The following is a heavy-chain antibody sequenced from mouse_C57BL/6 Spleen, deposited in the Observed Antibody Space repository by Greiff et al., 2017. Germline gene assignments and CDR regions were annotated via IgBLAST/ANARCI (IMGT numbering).Heavy chain of an antibody. V-gene: IGHV1-80*01. Sequence: QVQLQQSGAELVKPGASVKISCKASGYAFSSYWMNWVKQRPGKGLEWIGQIYPGDGDTNYNGKFKGKATLTADKSSSTAYMQLSSLTSEDSAVYYCARGGMFTTNWFAYWGKGTLVTVSA. CDR1: GYAFSSYW. J-gene: IGHJ3*01. CDR2: IYPGDGDT. D-gene: IGHD2-2*01. CDR3: ARGGMFTTNWFAY.